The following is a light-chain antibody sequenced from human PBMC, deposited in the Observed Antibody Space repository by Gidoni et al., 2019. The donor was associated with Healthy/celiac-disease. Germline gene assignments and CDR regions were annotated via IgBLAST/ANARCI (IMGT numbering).Light chain of an antibody. Sequence: DIQMTQSPSTLPASVGDRVTITCRASQSISSWLAWYQQKPGKAPKLLIYKASSLESGVPSKFSVSESGTEFTLTISSLQPDDFATYYCQQYNSYCTFXQXTKLEIK. J-gene: IGKJ2*02. CDR3: QQYNSYCT. CDR1: QSISSW. CDR2: KAS. V-gene: IGKV1-5*03.